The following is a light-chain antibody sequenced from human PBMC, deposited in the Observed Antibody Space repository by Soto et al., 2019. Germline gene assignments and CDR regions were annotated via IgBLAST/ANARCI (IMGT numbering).Light chain of an antibody. Sequence: DIQMTQSPSTLSASVGDTVTVTCRASQSVSGWLAWYQQKPGEAPKLLIYGASTLQSGVPSRFSGSGSGTEFTLTISSLQPEDFASYYCQQLNSYLFTFGQGTRLEIK. CDR2: GAS. CDR3: QQLNSYLFT. CDR1: QSVSGW. V-gene: IGKV1-5*01. J-gene: IGKJ5*01.